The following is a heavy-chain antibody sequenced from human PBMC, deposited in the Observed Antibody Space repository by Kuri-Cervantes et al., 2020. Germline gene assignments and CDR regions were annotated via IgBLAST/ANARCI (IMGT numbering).Heavy chain of an antibody. J-gene: IGHJ6*03. Sequence: GESLKISCAASGFTFSSYSMNWVRQAPGKGLEWVANIKQDGSEKYYVDSVKGRFTISRDNAKNSLYLQMNSLRAEDTAVYYCAREDYAGITIFGVVIHMDVWGKGTTVTVSS. CDR3: AREDYAGITIFGVVIHMDV. D-gene: IGHD3-3*01. V-gene: IGHV3-7*01. CDR1: GFTFSSYS. CDR2: IKQDGSEK.